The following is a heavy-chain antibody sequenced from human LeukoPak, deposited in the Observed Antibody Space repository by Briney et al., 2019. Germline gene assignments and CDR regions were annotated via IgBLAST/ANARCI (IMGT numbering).Heavy chain of an antibody. D-gene: IGHD4-11*01. CDR2: ISSSSSTL. V-gene: IGHV3-48*01. J-gene: IGHJ4*02. Sequence: GGSLRLSCAASGFTFSCYSMYWARPAPGKVLEWVSFISSSSSTLSYADSVKGRFPISRANAKNSLYLQMNSLRAEDTAVYYCAIGLGGTVNWSSRPGWGQGTLVTVSS. CDR1: GFTFSCYS. CDR3: AIGLGGTVNWSSRPG.